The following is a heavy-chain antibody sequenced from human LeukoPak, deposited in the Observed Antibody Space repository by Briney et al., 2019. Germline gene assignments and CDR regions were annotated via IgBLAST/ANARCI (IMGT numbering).Heavy chain of an antibody. V-gene: IGHV3-23*01. CDR1: GFTFNNYG. Sequence: PGGSLRLSCAASGFTFNNYGMNWVRQAPGKGLEWVSSISGSGGRTYYADSVKGRFTISRDNSKNTLYLQMNSLRAEDTAVYYCAKPARTDAFDIWGQGTMVTGSS. D-gene: IGHD1-14*01. J-gene: IGHJ3*02. CDR3: AKPARTDAFDI. CDR2: ISGSGGRT.